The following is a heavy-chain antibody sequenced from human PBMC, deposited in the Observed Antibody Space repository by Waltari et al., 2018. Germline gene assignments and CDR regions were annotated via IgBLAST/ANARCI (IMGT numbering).Heavy chain of an antibody. CDR1: GFTFSNSG. Sequence: EVRLVESGGDLVQPGGSLRLSCAASGFTFSNSGMTWVRQAPGRGRECLANIKTDGGETYYVDSVKGRFSISRDNTKTSLYLQMNSLRADDTAVYYCATDLNGAAHWGQGTLVTVSS. V-gene: IGHV3-7*01. D-gene: IGHD3-10*01. J-gene: IGHJ4*02. CDR2: IKTDGGET. CDR3: ATDLNGAAH.